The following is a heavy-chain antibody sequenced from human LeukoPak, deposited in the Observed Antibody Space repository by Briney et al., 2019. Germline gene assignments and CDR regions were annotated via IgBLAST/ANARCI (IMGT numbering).Heavy chain of an antibody. V-gene: IGHV4-39*07. CDR1: GGSISSSSYY. D-gene: IGHD3-10*01. CDR2: IYYSGST. CDR3: ARGRNTMVRGAIGAETGYYYSYYMDV. Sequence: SETLSLTCTVSGGSISSSSYYWGWIRQPPGKGLEWIVRIYYSGSTYYNPSLKSRVTISVDTAKNQFSRKLSAVTAADTALYYCARGRNTMVRGAIGAETGYYYSYYMDVWGKGTTVTVSS. J-gene: IGHJ6*03.